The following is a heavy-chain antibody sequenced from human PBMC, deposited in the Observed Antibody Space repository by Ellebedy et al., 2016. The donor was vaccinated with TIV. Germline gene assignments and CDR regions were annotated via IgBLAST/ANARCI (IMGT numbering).Heavy chain of an antibody. CDR3: ARGVAGIQLWLRTPSSGPYFDY. Sequence: SETLSLTCTVSGGSISSYYWSWIRQPPGKGLEWIGEIYHSGSTNYNPSLKSRVTISVDKSKNQFSLKLSSVTAADTAVYYCARGVAGIQLWLRTPSSGPYFDYWGQGTLVTVSS. J-gene: IGHJ4*02. CDR2: IYHSGST. D-gene: IGHD5-18*01. CDR1: GGSISSYY. V-gene: IGHV4-59*12.